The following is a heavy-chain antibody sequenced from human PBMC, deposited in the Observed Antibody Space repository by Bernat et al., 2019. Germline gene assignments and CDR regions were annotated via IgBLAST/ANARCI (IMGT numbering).Heavy chain of an antibody. CDR2: TSAYNGNT. CDR1: GYTFTSYG. V-gene: IGHV1-18*01. D-gene: IGHD4-17*01. CDR3: ARGLYGDYTGGHYFDY. Sequence: QVQLVQSGAEVKKPGASVKVSCKASGYTFTSYGISWVRQAPGQGLEWMGWTSAYNGNTNYAQKLQGRVNMTTDTSTSTAYMELRSLRSDDTAVDYCARGLYGDYTGGHYFDYWGQGTLVTVSS. J-gene: IGHJ4*02.